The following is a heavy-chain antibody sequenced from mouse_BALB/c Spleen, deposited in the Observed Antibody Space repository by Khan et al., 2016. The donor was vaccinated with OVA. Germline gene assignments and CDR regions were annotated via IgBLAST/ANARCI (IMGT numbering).Heavy chain of an antibody. V-gene: IGHV5-6*01. CDR2: VSTGGSYT. D-gene: IGHD1-1*01. CDR1: GFTFSTYG. Sequence: EVELVESGGDLVKPGGSLKLSCAASGFTFSTYGMSWVRQTPDKRLEWVATVSTGGSYTYYPASVKGRFTISRDTAKNTLYLQMSGLKSEDTAMFYCTRLAYYYDREGFAYWGQGTLVTVSA. CDR3: TRLAYYYDREGFAY. J-gene: IGHJ3*01.